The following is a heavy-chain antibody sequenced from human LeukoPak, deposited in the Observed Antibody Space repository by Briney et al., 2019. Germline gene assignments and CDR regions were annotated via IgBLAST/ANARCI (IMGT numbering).Heavy chain of an antibody. CDR3: ARDRSVDTAMVYYFDY. CDR1: GFTFSSYA. J-gene: IGHJ4*02. Sequence: PGGSLRLSCAASGFTFSSYAMHWVRQAPGKGLEWVAVISYDGSNKYYADSVKGRFTISRDNSKNTLYLQMNSLRAEDTAVYYCARDRSVDTAMVYYFDYWGQGTLVTVSS. V-gene: IGHV3-30-3*01. D-gene: IGHD5-18*01. CDR2: ISYDGSNK.